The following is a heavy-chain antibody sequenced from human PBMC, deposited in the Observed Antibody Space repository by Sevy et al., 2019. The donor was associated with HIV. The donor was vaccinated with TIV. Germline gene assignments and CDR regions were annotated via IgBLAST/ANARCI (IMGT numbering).Heavy chain of an antibody. CDR1: GGSFSGYY. Sequence: SETLSLTCAVYGGSFSGYYWSWIRQPPGKGLEWIGEINHSGSTNYNPSLKSRVTISVDTSKNQFSLKLSSVTAADTAVYYCARAGRVVAATGCFDPWGQGTLVTVSS. V-gene: IGHV4-34*01. CDR3: ARAGRVVAATGCFDP. CDR2: INHSGST. D-gene: IGHD2-15*01. J-gene: IGHJ5*02.